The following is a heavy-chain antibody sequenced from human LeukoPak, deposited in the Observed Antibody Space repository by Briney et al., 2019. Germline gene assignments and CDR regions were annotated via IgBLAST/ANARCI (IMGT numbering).Heavy chain of an antibody. CDR1: GLTFSSYW. CDR2: INSDGSST. V-gene: IGHV3-74*01. J-gene: IGHJ4*02. D-gene: IGHD2-15*01. Sequence: QSGGSLRLSCAASGLTFSSYWMHRVRQAPGKGLVWVSRINSDGSSTSYADSVKGRFTISRDNAKNTLYLQMNSLRAEDTAVYYCARDQTGFCSGSSCLGSTFDYWGQGTLVTVSS. CDR3: ARDQTGFCSGSSCLGSTFDY.